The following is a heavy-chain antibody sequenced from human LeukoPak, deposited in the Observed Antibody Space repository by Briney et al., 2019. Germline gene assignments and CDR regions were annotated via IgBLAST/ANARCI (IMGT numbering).Heavy chain of an antibody. J-gene: IGHJ6*02. CDR1: GYTFTSYY. D-gene: IGHD6-13*01. V-gene: IGHV1-46*01. CDR2: INPSGGST. CDR3: ARDTYSRHYYYYGMDV. Sequence: ASVKVSCKASGYTFTSYYMHWVRQAPGQGLEWMGIINPSGGSTSYAQKFQGRVTMTTDTSTSTAYMELRGLRSDDTAVYYCARDTYSRHYYYYGMDVWGQGTTVTVSS.